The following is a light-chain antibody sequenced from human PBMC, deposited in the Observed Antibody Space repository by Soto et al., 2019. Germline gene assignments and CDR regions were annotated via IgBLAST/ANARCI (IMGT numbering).Light chain of an antibody. J-gene: IGKJ1*01. CDR1: QSVLYSSNNKSY. Sequence: DIVMTQAPDSLAVSLGERATINCKSSQSVLYSSNNKSYLAWYQQKQGQPPKLLIYRASTRESGVPDRFSGSGSGTDFTLTISSLQAEDVAVYYCQQYYSTLPTFGQGTKVELK. V-gene: IGKV4-1*01. CDR3: QQYYSTLPT. CDR2: RAS.